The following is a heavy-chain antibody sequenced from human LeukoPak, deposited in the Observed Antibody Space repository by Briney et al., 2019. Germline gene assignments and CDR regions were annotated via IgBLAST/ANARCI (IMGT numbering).Heavy chain of an antibody. V-gene: IGHV3-23*01. Sequence: GGSLRLSRAASEFTFTSHAMTWVRQAPGKGLEWVSAISGSGGSTYYADSVKGRFTISRDNSKNTLYLQMNSLRAEDTAVYYCAKIESYSSWYFDYWGQGTLVTVSS. D-gene: IGHD6-13*01. CDR2: ISGSGGST. CDR1: EFTFTSHA. J-gene: IGHJ4*02. CDR3: AKIESYSSWYFDY.